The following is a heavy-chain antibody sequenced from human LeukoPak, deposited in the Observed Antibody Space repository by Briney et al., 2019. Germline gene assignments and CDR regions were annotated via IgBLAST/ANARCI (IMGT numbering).Heavy chain of an antibody. J-gene: IGHJ4*02. V-gene: IGHV3-30*18. D-gene: IGHD3-10*01. Sequence: GTSLRLSCSVSGLNFSRYAMHWVRQAPGKGLEWVGVISSDESNQFYADSVKGQFTISRDNSNNTVFLNMNTLRPDDTAIYYCVKGRRGVSYFHYFDSWGRG. CDR2: ISSDESNQ. CDR3: VKGRRGVSYFHYFDS. CDR1: GLNFSRYA.